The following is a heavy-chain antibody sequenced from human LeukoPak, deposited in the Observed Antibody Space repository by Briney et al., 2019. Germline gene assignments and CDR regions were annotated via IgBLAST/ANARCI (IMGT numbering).Heavy chain of an antibody. D-gene: IGHD6-13*01. V-gene: IGHV7-4-1*02. J-gene: IGHJ1*01. CDR2: INTNTGNP. Sequence: GASVKVSCKASGHTFTSYAMNWVRQAPGQGLEWMGWINTNTGNPTYAQGFTGRFVFSLDTSVSTAYLQISSLKAEDTAVYYCARGYSSSWYSGTEHWGQGTLVTVSS. CDR3: ARGYSSSWYSGTEH. CDR1: GHTFTSYA.